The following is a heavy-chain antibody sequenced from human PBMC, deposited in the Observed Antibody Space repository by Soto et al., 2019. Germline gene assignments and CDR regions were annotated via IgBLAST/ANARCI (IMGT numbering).Heavy chain of an antibody. Sequence: ASVKVSCKASGYTFTSYAMHWVRQAPGQRLEWMGWINAGNGNTKYSQKFQGRVTITRDTSASTAYMELSSLRSEDTAVYYCARDLVAYCSSTSCYDKWFDPWGQGTLVTVSS. J-gene: IGHJ5*02. CDR1: GYTFTSYA. V-gene: IGHV1-3*01. CDR3: ARDLVAYCSSTSCYDKWFDP. D-gene: IGHD2-2*01. CDR2: INAGNGNT.